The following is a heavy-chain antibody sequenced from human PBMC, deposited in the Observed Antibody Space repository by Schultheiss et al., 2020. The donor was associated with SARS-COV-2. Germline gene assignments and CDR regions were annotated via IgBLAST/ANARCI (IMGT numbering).Heavy chain of an antibody. Sequence: GGSLRLSCAASGFTFSSYGMHWVRQAPGKGLEWVAVISYDGSNKYYADSVKGRFTISRDNSKNTLYLQMNSLRAEDTAVYYCAKDLHSFWSGFLVDYWGQGTLVTVSS. V-gene: IGHV3-30*18. CDR3: AKDLHSFWSGFLVDY. CDR2: ISYDGSNK. CDR1: GFTFSSYG. J-gene: IGHJ4*02. D-gene: IGHD3-3*01.